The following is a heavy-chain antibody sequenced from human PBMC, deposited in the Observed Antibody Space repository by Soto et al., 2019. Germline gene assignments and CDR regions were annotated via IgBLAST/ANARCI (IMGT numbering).Heavy chain of an antibody. J-gene: IGHJ5*02. CDR3: ARDESPHRNPSLFDP. V-gene: IGHV3-30*03. Sequence: GLCMRLPCAASGLSVRNSGMHWVRPAPGKGLEWVAVISFGGTNRNYADSVKGRFTNSRDNLKNSLYLQMNTLRPEDTAVYYCARDESPHRNPSLFDPWGQGTLVTVSS. CDR1: GLSVRNSG. CDR2: ISFGGTNR. D-gene: IGHD2-2*01.